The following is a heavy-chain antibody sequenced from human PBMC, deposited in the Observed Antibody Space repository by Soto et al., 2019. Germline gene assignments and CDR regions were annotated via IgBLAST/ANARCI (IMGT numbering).Heavy chain of an antibody. V-gene: IGHV1-2*02. CDR1: GDSFNDYY. CDR3: ARGSGGATATLDYYYFYMDV. Sequence: VQLVQSGAEVKKPGASVKVSCKTSGDSFNDYYIHWVRQAPGQGLEWMGWINPNGGVTKYAQKFQGRVTVTRDTSIRTVYMELSSLRSDDTAVYYCARGSGGATATLDYYYFYMDVWGKGTTVTVSS. CDR2: INPNGGVT. J-gene: IGHJ6*03. D-gene: IGHD5-12*01.